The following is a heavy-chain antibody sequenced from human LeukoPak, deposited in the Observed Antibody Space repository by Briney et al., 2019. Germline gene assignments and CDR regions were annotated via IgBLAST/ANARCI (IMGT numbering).Heavy chain of an antibody. Sequence: QPGGSLRLSCAASGFTFSSYAMHWVRQAPGKGLEYVSAISSNGGSTYYANSVKGRFTISRDNSKNTLYLQMGSLRAEDMAVYYCARGSGEDVHTATPNWGQGTLVTVSS. CDR3: ARGSGEDVHTATPN. CDR1: GFTFSSYA. V-gene: IGHV3-64*01. D-gene: IGHD5-18*01. CDR2: ISSNGGST. J-gene: IGHJ4*02.